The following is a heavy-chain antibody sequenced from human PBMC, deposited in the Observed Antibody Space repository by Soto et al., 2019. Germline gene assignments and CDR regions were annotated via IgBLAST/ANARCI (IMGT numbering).Heavy chain of an antibody. CDR1: GGSISSGGYY. J-gene: IGHJ4*02. CDR2: IYYSGST. CDR3: ARRDSPRGYSYGWIDY. D-gene: IGHD5-18*01. Sequence: QVQLQESGPGLVKPSQTLSLTCTVSGGSISSGGYYWSWIRQHPGKGLEWIGYIYYSGSTYYNPSLKSRVTISVDTAKNQFSLKLSSVTAADTAVYYCARRDSPRGYSYGWIDYWGQGTLVTVSS. V-gene: IGHV4-31*03.